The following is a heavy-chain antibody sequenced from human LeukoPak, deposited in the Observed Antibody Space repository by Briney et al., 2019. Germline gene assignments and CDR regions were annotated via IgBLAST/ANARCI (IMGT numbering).Heavy chain of an antibody. V-gene: IGHV5-51*01. Sequence: NHGASLQISCQGSGSSFTSYWIGWVRPLPGKGLEWMGIIYPGDSDTRYSPSFQGQVTISADKSISTAYLQWSSLKASDTAMYYCARGLGDRRYFDYWGQGTLVTVSS. CDR1: GSSFTSYW. CDR2: IYPGDSDT. CDR3: ARGLGDRRYFDY. D-gene: IGHD2-21*02. J-gene: IGHJ4*02.